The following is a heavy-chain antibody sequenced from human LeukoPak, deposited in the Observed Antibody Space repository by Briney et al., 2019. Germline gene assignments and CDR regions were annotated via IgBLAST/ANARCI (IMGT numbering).Heavy chain of an antibody. CDR1: GGTFSSYA. V-gene: IGHV1-69*01. CDR2: IIPIFGTA. Sequence: ASVKVSCKASGGTFSSYAISWVRQAAGQGLEWMGGIIPIFGTANYAQKFQGRVTITADESTGTAYMELSSLRSEDTAVYYCARGRSPYSSGSLDYWGQGTLVTDPS. J-gene: IGHJ4*02. CDR3: ARGRSPYSSGSLDY. D-gene: IGHD6-19*01.